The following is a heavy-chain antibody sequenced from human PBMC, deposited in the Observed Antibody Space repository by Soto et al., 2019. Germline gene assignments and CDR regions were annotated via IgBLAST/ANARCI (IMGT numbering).Heavy chain of an antibody. J-gene: IGHJ6*04. CDR3: ACHASNFRYYYCAKDV. V-gene: IGHV5-51*01. D-gene: IGHD2-2*01. CDR2: IYPGDSDS. Sequence: REFSCDCSGYTFTDYWIGWVRQLPGKGREGMGSIYPGDSDSRYSASFQSHVSITVDNWTSTAYLQYNTLKSSDTAMYDWACHASNFRYYYCAKDVWGEGTTVTVSS. CDR1: GYTFTDYW.